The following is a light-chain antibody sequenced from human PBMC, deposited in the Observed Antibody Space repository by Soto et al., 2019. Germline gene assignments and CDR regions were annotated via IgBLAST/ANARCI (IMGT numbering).Light chain of an antibody. CDR3: QQYGVSPPWT. CDR1: QSVSSSY. Sequence: EIVLTQSPGTLSLSPGERATLSCRASQSVSSSYLAWYQQKPGQAPRLLIYAESYRATGVPDRFSGSGSGTDFTLTISRLEPEDFAVYYCQQYGVSPPWTFGQGTKVDIK. V-gene: IGKV3-20*01. CDR2: AES. J-gene: IGKJ1*01.